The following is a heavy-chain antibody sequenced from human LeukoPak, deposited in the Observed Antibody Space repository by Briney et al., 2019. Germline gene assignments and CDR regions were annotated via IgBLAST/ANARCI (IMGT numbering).Heavy chain of an antibody. J-gene: IGHJ4*02. V-gene: IGHV4-39*01. Sequence: KPSETLSLTCTASRGSISSSSYYWGWIRQPPGKGLECIGSIYYSGSTYYNPSLKSRVTISVDTSKNQFSLKLSSATAADTVVFFRQKTAYEILTGYQSDYWGQGTLVTVSS. CDR1: RGSISSSSYY. CDR2: IYYSGST. D-gene: IGHD3-9*01. CDR3: QKTAYEILTGYQSDY.